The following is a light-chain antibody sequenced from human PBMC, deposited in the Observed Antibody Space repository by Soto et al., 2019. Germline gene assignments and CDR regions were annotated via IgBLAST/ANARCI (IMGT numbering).Light chain of an antibody. CDR3: SSYTSSSTHV. CDR1: SSDIGGYAY. J-gene: IGLJ1*01. CDR2: GVT. Sequence: QSVLTQPASVSGSPGQSITITCTGTSSDIGGYAYVSWYQHHPGKAPKVIIYGVTNRPSGVSHRFSGSKSANTASLTISGLQAEDEADYYCSSYTSSSTHVFGTGTKLTVL. V-gene: IGLV2-14*01.